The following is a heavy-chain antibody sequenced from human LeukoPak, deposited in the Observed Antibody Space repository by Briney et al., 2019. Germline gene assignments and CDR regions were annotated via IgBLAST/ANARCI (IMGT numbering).Heavy chain of an antibody. CDR2: IYHSGST. CDR3: ARGRFLRRAYYYDSSGYPRWFDP. D-gene: IGHD3-22*01. Sequence: SETLSLTCAVSGGSISSGGYSWSWIRQPPGKGLEWIGYIYHSGSTYYNPSLKSRVTISVDRSKNQFSLKLSSVTAADTAVYYCARGRFLRRAYYYDSSGYPRWFDPWGQGTLVTVSS. V-gene: IGHV4-30-2*01. CDR1: GGSISSGGYS. J-gene: IGHJ5*02.